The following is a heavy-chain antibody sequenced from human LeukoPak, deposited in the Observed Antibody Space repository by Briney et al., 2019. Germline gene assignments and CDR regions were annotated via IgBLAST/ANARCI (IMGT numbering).Heavy chain of an antibody. V-gene: IGHV3-21*01. J-gene: IGHJ4*02. CDR2: ISSSSGYI. CDR1: GFTFSRYS. D-gene: IGHD3-10*01. Sequence: GGSLRLSCAASGFTFSRYSMNWVRQAPGKGLEWVSSISSSSGYIYYADSVKGRFTISRDNAKNSLYLQMNSLRAEDTAVYYCARETMVRGVILDYWGQGTLVTVSS. CDR3: ARETMVRGVILDY.